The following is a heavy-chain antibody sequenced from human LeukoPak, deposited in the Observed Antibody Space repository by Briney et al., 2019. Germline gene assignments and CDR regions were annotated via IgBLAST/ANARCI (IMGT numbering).Heavy chain of an antibody. V-gene: IGHV4-59*01. J-gene: IGHJ6*03. Sequence: PSETLSLTCTVSGGFISSYYWSWIRQPPGKGLEWIGYIYYSGSTNYNPSLKSRVTISVDTSKNQFSLKLSSVTAADTAVYYCARERDSDYYYMDVWGKGTTVTVSS. CDR1: GGFISSYY. CDR3: ARERDSDYYYMDV. D-gene: IGHD1-26*01. CDR2: IYYSGST.